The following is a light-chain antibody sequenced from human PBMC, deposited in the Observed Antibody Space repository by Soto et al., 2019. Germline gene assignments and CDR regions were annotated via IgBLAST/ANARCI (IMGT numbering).Light chain of an antibody. J-gene: IGLJ3*02. CDR3: QTWGTGFRV. V-gene: IGLV4-69*01. Sequence: QSVLTQSPSASASLGASVKLTCTLSSGHKKYAIAWHQQQPQKGPRYLMNVNSDGSHSKGDGIPDRFSGSSSGTERYLIISSLQSVDEADYYCQTWGTGFRVFGGGTKLTVL. CDR1: SGHKKYA. CDR2: VNSDGSH.